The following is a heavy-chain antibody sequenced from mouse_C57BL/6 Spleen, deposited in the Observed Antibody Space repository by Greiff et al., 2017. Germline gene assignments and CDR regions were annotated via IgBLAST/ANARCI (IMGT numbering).Heavy chain of an antibody. D-gene: IGHD1-1*02. Sequence: QVQLQQSGPELVMPGASVKLSCKASGYTFTSYWMHWVKQRPGQGLEWIGEIDPSDSYTNYNQKFKGKATLTVDKSSSTAYMQLSSLTSEDSAVYYCARQGSRLYYAMDYWGQGTSVTVSS. J-gene: IGHJ4*01. V-gene: IGHV1-69*01. CDR2: IDPSDSYT. CDR1: GYTFTSYW. CDR3: ARQGSRLYYAMDY.